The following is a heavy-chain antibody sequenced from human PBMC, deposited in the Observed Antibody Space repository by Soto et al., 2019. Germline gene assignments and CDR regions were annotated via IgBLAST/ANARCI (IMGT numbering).Heavy chain of an antibody. D-gene: IGHD6-6*01. CDR3: ARAGSSSSAYYYYGMDV. CDR1: GGSISSYY. J-gene: IGHJ6*02. V-gene: IGHV4-59*01. Sequence: QVQLQESGPGLVKPSETLSLTCTVSGGSISSYYWSWIRQPPGKGLEWIGYIYYSGSTNYNPSLTRRVTISVDTSKNQFSLKLSSVTAADTAVYYCARAGSSSSAYYYYGMDVWGQGTTGTVSS. CDR2: IYYSGST.